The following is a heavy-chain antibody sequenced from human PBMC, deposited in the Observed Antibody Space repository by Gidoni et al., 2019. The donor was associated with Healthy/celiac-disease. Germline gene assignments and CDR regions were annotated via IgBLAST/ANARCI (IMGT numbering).Heavy chain of an antibody. J-gene: IGHJ4*02. CDR3: TRWELPPVIRY. D-gene: IGHD1-26*01. V-gene: IGHV3-49*03. CDR2: IRSKAYVGTT. CDR1: GFPFGDYA. Sequence: EVQLVESGGGLVQPGRSVRLSCTASGFPFGDYAMIWFRQAPGKGREWVGCIRSKAYVGTTEYAASVKGRFTIARDDSKSIAYLQKNSLKTEDTAVYYCTRWELPPVIRYWGQGTLVTVSS.